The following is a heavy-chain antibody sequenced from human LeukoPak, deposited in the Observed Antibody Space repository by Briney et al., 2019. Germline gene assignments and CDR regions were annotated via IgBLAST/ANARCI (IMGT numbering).Heavy chain of an antibody. CDR3: ARRLGDDFWSGYYSP. CDR1: GYTFTGYY. Sequence: ASVKVSCKASGYTFTGYYMHWVRQAPGQGLEWMGWINPNSGGTNYAQKFQGRVTMTRDTSISTAYMELSRLRSDDTAVYYCARRLGDDFWSGYYSPWGQGTLVTVSS. CDR2: INPNSGGT. V-gene: IGHV1-2*02. D-gene: IGHD3-3*01. J-gene: IGHJ5*02.